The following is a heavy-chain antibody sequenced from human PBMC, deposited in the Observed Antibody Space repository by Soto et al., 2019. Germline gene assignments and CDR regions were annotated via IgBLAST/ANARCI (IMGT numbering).Heavy chain of an antibody. CDR3: AKEKYTGSLLRWFDP. J-gene: IGHJ5*02. V-gene: IGHV3-23*01. CDR1: GFTFNQYP. D-gene: IGHD1-26*01. Sequence: PGGSLRVFCTPAGFTFNQYPMAKIRQAPGKGLEWVSSIPGGATATFYADSVKGRFTISRDNSKNTLYLDMKSLRAEDTALYYCAKEKYTGSLLRWFDP. CDR2: IPGGATAT.